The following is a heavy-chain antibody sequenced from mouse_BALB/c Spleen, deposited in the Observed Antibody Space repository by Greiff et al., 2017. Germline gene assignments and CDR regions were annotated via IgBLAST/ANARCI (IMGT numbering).Heavy chain of an antibody. CDR1: GDSITSGY. CDR2: ISYSGST. D-gene: IGHD1-1*01. Sequence: ESGPSLVKPSQTLSLTCSVTGDSITSGYWNWIRKFPGNKLEYMGYISYSGSTYYNPSLKSRISITRDTSKNQYYLQLNSVTTEDTATYYCAITTVVDYYAMDYWGQGTSVTVSS. V-gene: IGHV3-8*02. CDR3: AITTVVDYYAMDY. J-gene: IGHJ4*01.